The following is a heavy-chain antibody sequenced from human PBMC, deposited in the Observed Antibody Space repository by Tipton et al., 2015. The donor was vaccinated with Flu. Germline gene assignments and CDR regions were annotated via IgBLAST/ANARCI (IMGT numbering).Heavy chain of an antibody. CDR3: ATTTYYYGSGTHDF. CDR1: GDSISSDYQ. D-gene: IGHD3-10*01. J-gene: IGHJ4*02. CDR2: VYHGGST. Sequence: TLSLTCAVSGDSISSDYQWGWIRQFPGKGLEWIGCVYHGGSTYYNPSLKSRVTISLDTSKNQFSLKLTSVTAADTAVYYCATTTYYYGSGTHDFWGQGTLVTVSS. V-gene: IGHV4-38-2*01.